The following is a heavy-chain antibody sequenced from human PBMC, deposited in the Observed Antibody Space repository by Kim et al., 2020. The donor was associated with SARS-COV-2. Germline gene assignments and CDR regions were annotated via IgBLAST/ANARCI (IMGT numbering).Heavy chain of an antibody. CDR3: AREVHY. CDR2: IYYSGST. J-gene: IGHJ4*02. Sequence: SETLSLTCTVSVGFISSYYWSWIRQPPGKGLELIGYIYYSGSTNYNPSLKSRVTISVDTSKNQFSLKLSSVTAADTAVYYCAREVHYWGQGTLVTVYS. CDR1: VGFISSYY. V-gene: IGHV4-59*01.